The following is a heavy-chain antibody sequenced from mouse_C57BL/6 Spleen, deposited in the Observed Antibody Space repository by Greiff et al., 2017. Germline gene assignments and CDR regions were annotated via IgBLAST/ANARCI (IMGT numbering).Heavy chain of an antibody. CDR2: IDPSDSET. CDR3: ARWGWDVPY. J-gene: IGHJ3*01. CDR1: GYTFTSYW. D-gene: IGHD4-1*01. Sequence: VKLQQPGAELVRPGSSVKLSCKASGYTFTSYWMHWVKQRPIQGLEWIGNIDPSDSETHYNQKFKDKATLTVDKSSSTAYMQLSSVTSEDAAVYYCARWGWDVPYWGQGTLVTVSA. V-gene: IGHV1-52*01.